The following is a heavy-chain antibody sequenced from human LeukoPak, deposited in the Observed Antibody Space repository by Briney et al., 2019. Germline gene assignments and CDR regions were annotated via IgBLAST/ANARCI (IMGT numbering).Heavy chain of an antibody. V-gene: IGHV4-59*01. CDR1: GGSISSYY. Sequence: SETLSLTCTVSGGSISSYYWSWIRQPPGKGLEWIGYIYYSGSTNYNPSLKSRVTISVDTSKNQFSLKLSSVTAADTAVYYCARDYYGSGSFDYWGQGTLVTVSS. CDR2: IYYSGST. J-gene: IGHJ4*02. CDR3: ARDYYGSGSFDY. D-gene: IGHD3-10*01.